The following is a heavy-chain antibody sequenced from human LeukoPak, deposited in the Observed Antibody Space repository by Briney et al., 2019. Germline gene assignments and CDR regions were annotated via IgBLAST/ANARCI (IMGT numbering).Heavy chain of an antibody. V-gene: IGHV4-61*01. CDR2: IYYSGSI. J-gene: IGHJ5*02. CDR3: ARHRDKHDWFDP. Sequence: PSETLSLTCTVSGGSVSSGSYYWSWIRQPPGKGLEWIGYIYYSGSINYNPSLKSRVTLSVDTSKDQFSLKLSSVTAADTAVYYCARHRDKHDWFDPWGQGTLVTVSS. CDR1: GGSVSSGSYY.